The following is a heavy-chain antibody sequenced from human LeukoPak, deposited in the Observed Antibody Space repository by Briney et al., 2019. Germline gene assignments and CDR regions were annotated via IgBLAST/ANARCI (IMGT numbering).Heavy chain of an antibody. CDR1: GGTFSSYA. J-gene: IGHJ4*02. CDR2: IIPIFGTA. CDR3: ARASYYYDSSGYYGY. V-gene: IGHV1-69*06. D-gene: IGHD3-22*01. Sequence: GASVKVSCKASGGTFSSYAISWVRQAPGQGLEWMGGIIPIFGTANYAQKFQGRVTITADKSTSTAYMELSSLRSEDTAVYYCARASYYYDSSGYYGYWGQGTLVTVSS.